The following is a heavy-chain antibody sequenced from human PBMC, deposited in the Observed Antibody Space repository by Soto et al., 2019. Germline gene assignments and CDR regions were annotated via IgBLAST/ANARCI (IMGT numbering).Heavy chain of an antibody. Sequence: PGGSLRLSCAASGFTFSNYGMHWARQAPGKGLEWVAAILYDGSNKYYADSVKGRFTISRDNSKNTLYLQMNSLRAEDTAVYYCARQFSVYGDYGRYFDFWGQGTLVTVSS. D-gene: IGHD4-17*01. CDR2: ILYDGSNK. J-gene: IGHJ4*02. CDR3: ARQFSVYGDYGRYFDF. V-gene: IGHV3-33*01. CDR1: GFTFSNYG.